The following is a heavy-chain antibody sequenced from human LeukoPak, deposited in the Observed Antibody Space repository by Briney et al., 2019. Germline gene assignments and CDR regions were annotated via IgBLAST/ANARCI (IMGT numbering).Heavy chain of an antibody. D-gene: IGHD3-10*01. CDR1: GFTFKNYA. V-gene: IGHV3-23*01. Sequence: GGSLRLSCAASGFTFKNYAMSWVRQAPGKGLEWASTIGGNSGYTYYSDSVKGRFTISRDNSRNTLYLQMTSLRVDDTAAYFCATERPFSSGTYYNAWGQGTLVIVSS. CDR3: ATERPFSSGTYYNA. CDR2: IGGNSGYT. J-gene: IGHJ5*02.